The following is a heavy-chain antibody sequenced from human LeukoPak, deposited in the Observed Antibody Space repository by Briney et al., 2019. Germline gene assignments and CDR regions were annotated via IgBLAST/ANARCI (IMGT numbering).Heavy chain of an antibody. V-gene: IGHV5-51*01. CDR3: ARRRSCSGGSCYEDFDY. Sequence: GESLKISCKGSGYSFTSYWIGWVRHVPGKGLEYMGIIYPGDSDTRYSPSFQGQVTISADKSISTAYLQWSSLKASDTAMYYCARRRSCSGGSCYEDFDYWGQGTLVTVSS. CDR2: IYPGDSDT. CDR1: GYSFTSYW. D-gene: IGHD2-15*01. J-gene: IGHJ4*02.